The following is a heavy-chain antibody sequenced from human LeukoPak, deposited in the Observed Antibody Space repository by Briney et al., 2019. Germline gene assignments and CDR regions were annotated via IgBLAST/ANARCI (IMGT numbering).Heavy chain of an antibody. J-gene: IGHJ4*02. Sequence: ASVKVSCKASGYTFTSYDINWVRQATGQGLEWMGWMNPNIGNTGYAQKFQGRVTMTRNTSISTAYMELSSLRSEDTAVYYCASTQKIVEMATIGYYFDYWGQGTLVTVSS. V-gene: IGHV1-8*01. CDR2: MNPNIGNT. CDR3: ASTQKIVEMATIGYYFDY. CDR1: GYTFTSYD. D-gene: IGHD5-24*01.